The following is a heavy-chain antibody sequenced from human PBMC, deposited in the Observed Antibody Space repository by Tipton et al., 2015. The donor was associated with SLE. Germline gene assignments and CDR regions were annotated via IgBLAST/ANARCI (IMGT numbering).Heavy chain of an antibody. CDR2: INHSGST. V-gene: IGHV4-34*01. CDR1: GGSISSHY. Sequence: TLSLTCTVSGGSISSHYWSWIRQPPGKGLEWIGEINHSGSTNYNPSLKSRVTISVDTSKNQFSLKLSSVTAADTAVYYCARGRIAAAGYWYFDLWGRGTLVTVSS. CDR3: ARGRIAAAGYWYFDL. J-gene: IGHJ2*01. D-gene: IGHD6-13*01.